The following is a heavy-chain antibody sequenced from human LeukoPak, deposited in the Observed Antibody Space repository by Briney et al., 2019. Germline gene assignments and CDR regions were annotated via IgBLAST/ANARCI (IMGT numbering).Heavy chain of an antibody. V-gene: IGHV3-23*01. CDR3: AKHVWTSVWFFDY. CDR1: AFTFSNNA. J-gene: IGHJ4*02. CDR2: ISGSGGQK. Sequence: GRSQRLSCAASAFTFSNNALSWVRLAPGKWLGWDSLISGSGGQKDYADSVKGRFTISRDNSRNTLNLQMNSLKAEDTAVYYCAKHVWTSVWFFDYWGQGTLVTVSS. D-gene: IGHD6-19*01.